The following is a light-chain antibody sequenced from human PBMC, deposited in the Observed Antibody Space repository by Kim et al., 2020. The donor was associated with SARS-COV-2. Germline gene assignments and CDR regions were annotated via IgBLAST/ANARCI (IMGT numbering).Light chain of an antibody. Sequence: SSELTQDPAVSVALGQTVRITCQGDSLRSYYASWYQQKPGQAPVLVIYGKNNRPLGIPDRFSGSSSGKTASLTITGAQAEDEADYYCNSRDSSGNHVVFG. V-gene: IGLV3-19*01. CDR3: NSRDSSGNHVV. CDR1: SLRSYY. CDR2: GKN. J-gene: IGLJ2*01.